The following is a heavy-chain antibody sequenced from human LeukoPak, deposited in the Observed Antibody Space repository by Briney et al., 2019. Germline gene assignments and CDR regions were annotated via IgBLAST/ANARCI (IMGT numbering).Heavy chain of an antibody. Sequence: GGSLRLSCAASGFTFSSYGMHWVRQAPGTGLEWVAVISYDGSNKYYADSVKGRFTISRDNSKNTLYLQMNSLRAEDTAVYYCAKDSSGPVLLWFGEMGGIDYWGQGTLVTVSS. D-gene: IGHD3-10*01. J-gene: IGHJ4*02. CDR2: ISYDGSNK. CDR1: GFTFSSYG. V-gene: IGHV3-30*18. CDR3: AKDSSGPVLLWFGEMGGIDY.